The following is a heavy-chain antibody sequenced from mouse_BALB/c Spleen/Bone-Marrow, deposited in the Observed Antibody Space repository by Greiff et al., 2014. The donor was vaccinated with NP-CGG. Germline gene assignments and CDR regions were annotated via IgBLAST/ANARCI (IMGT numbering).Heavy chain of an antibody. Sequence: VQLQQSGAELVKPGASVKLSCTASGFNIKDTYMHWVKQRPEQGLEWIGRIDPANGNTKYDPKFQGKATITADTSSNTAYLQLSNLTSEDTAVYYCAYGSSYDYFDYWGQGTTLTVSS. D-gene: IGHD1-1*01. V-gene: IGHV14-3*02. J-gene: IGHJ2*01. CDR3: AYGSSYDYFDY. CDR1: GFNIKDTY. CDR2: IDPANGNT.